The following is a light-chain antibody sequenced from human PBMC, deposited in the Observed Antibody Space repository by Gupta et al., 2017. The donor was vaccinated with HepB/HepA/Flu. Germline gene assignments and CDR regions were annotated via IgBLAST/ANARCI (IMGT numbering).Light chain of an antibody. V-gene: IGKV3-15*01. Sequence: EIVTTQSPATLSVSPGEGATVSCRGSQSVASNLAWYQQRPGQAPRLLISGASTRATGVPARFSGSGSGTEFTLTISSLQSEEFAVYYCHQDNTWPRTFGQGTKVEIK. CDR3: HQDNTWPRT. CDR1: QSVASN. CDR2: GAS. J-gene: IGKJ1*01.